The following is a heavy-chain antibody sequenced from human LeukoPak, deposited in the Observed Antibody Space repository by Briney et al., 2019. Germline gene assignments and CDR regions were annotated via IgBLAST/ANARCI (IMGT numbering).Heavy chain of an antibody. Sequence: PGGSLRLSCAVSGFTVSGNYMTWVRQAPGKGLEWVSIIYSGGTTYYAHSVKGRFIISRDNSKNTLYLQMNSLRAEDTAVYYCAKQLGYCSDGSCYFPYWGQGTLVTVSS. CDR2: IYSGGTT. CDR3: AKQLGYCSDGSCYFPY. V-gene: IGHV3-53*01. J-gene: IGHJ4*02. D-gene: IGHD2-15*01. CDR1: GFTVSGNY.